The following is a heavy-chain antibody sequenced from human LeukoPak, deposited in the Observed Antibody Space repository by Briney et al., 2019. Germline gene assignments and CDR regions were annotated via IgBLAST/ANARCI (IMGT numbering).Heavy chain of an antibody. D-gene: IGHD6-19*01. CDR3: AKDRASGSGSYSYRGFDH. J-gene: IGHJ5*02. Sequence: GGSLRPSCAASGFTFNSYAMSWVRQAPGRGLEWVSAISSGGDYTNSADSVKGRFTISRDNSRNTLYLQMNSLRAEDTAVYYCAKDRASGSGSYSYRGFDHWGQGTLVTVSS. CDR1: GFTFNSYA. CDR2: ISSGGDYT. V-gene: IGHV3-23*01.